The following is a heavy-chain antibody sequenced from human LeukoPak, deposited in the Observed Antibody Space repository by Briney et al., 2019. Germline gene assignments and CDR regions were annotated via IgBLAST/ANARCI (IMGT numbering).Heavy chain of an antibody. CDR1: GFTSTSCA. CDR3: AALYYDSPPFDY. D-gene: IGHD3-22*01. Sequence: SVKVSCKASGFTSTSCAMQWVGQARGQRGERIGWIVVGSGKKNYAQKFQERGTITRDMKRRTDYMELRRLREEEKAVYYCAALYYDSPPFDYWGQGTLVTVSS. J-gene: IGHJ4*02. V-gene: IGHV1-58*02. CDR2: IVVGSGKK.